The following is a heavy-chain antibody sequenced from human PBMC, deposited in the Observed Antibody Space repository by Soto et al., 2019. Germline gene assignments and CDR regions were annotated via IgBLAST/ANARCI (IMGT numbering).Heavy chain of an antibody. V-gene: IGHV1-18*01. J-gene: IGHJ4*02. CDR3: ARDCSSTSCYPY. CDR1: GYTFTSYG. CDR2: ISAYNGNT. Sequence: ASVKVSCKASGYTFTSYGISWVRQAPGQGLEWMGWISAYNGNTNYAQKLQGRITMTTDTSTSTAYMELRSLRSDDTAVYYCARDCSSTSCYPYWGQGTLVTVSS. D-gene: IGHD2-2*01.